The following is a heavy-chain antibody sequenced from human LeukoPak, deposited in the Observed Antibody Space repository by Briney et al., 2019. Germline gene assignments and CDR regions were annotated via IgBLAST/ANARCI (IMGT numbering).Heavy chain of an antibody. J-gene: IGHJ6*03. Sequence: GASVKVSCKVSGYTLTELSMHWVRQAPGKGLEWRGGCDPEDGETIYAQKFQGRVTMTEDTSTDTDYMELSSLSSEDTAVYYCARAPTMVRGVITDYYYYYMDVWGKGTTVTISS. CDR2: CDPEDGET. V-gene: IGHV1-24*01. CDR3: ARAPTMVRGVITDYYYYYMDV. CDR1: GYTLTELS. D-gene: IGHD3-10*01.